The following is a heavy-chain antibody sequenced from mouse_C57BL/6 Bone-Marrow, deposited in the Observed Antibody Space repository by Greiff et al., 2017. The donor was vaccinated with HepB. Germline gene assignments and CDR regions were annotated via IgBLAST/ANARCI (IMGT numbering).Heavy chain of an antibody. J-gene: IGHJ4*01. CDR1: GFTFSDYY. D-gene: IGHD1-1*01. V-gene: IGHV5-12*01. Sequence: KRVESGGGLVQPGGSLKLSCAASGFTFSDYYMYWVRQTPEKRLEWVAYISNGGGSTYYPDTVKGRFTISRDNAKNTLYLQMSRLKSEDTAMYYCARRFITTVVATDYAMDYWGQGTSVTVSS. CDR3: ARRFITTVVATDYAMDY. CDR2: ISNGGGST.